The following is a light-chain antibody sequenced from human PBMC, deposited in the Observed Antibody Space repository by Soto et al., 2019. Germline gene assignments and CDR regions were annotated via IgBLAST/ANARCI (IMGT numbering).Light chain of an antibody. J-gene: IGKJ1*01. V-gene: IGKV3-15*01. Sequence: EVVMTQSPATLSLSPGERATLSCRASQTVNTNIAWYQQKPGQAPRLLIYGATTRATGIPARFSGSGSGTDFTLTISSLQPDDFATYYCQHYNSYSEAFGQGTKVDIK. CDR2: GAT. CDR3: QHYNSYSEA. CDR1: QTVNTN.